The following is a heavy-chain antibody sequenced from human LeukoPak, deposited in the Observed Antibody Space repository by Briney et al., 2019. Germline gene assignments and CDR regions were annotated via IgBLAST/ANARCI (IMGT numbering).Heavy chain of an antibody. CDR2: IIPIFGTA. CDR1: GGTFSSYA. CDR3: ARDSPGYSYGLDAFDI. J-gene: IGHJ3*02. D-gene: IGHD5-18*01. Sequence: SVKVSCKASGGTFSSYAISWVRQAPGQGLEWMGGIIPIFGTANYAQKFQGRVTITAGESTSTAYMELSSLRSEDTAVYYCARDSPGYSYGLDAFDIWGQGTMVTVSS. V-gene: IGHV1-69*01.